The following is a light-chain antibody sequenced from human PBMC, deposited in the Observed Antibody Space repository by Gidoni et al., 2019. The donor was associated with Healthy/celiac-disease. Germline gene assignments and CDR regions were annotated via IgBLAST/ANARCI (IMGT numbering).Light chain of an antibody. Sequence: DIHMTQYPSTLSASVGDRVTITCRASQSISSWLSWYQQKPGNAPKLLIYKASSLESGVPSRVSGSGTGTEFTLTISSLQPDDFATYYCQQYNSYSRTFGQGTKVEIK. CDR3: QQYNSYSRT. CDR2: KAS. J-gene: IGKJ1*01. CDR1: QSISSW. V-gene: IGKV1-5*03.